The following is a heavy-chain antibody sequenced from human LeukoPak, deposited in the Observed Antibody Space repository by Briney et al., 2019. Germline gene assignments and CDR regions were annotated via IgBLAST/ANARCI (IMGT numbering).Heavy chain of an antibody. D-gene: IGHD3-22*01. CDR3: AKDPYYYDSSGYYYPNY. Sequence: GGSLRLSCAASGFTFDDYAMHWVRQAPGKGLEWVSLISGDGGSTYYADSVKGRFTISRDNSKNSLYLQMNSLRTEDTALYYCAKDPYYYDSSGYYYPNYWGQGTLVTVSS. V-gene: IGHV3-43*02. CDR2: ISGDGGST. J-gene: IGHJ4*02. CDR1: GFTFDDYA.